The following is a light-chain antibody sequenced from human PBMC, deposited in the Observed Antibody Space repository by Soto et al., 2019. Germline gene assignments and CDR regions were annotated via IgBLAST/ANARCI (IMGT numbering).Light chain of an antibody. Sequence: QAVVTQEPSLTVSPGGTVTLTCASSTGAVTSGYYPNWFQQKPGQEPRALIYSTSNTQSWTPARFSGSLLGGKGALTLSGVHPEDEAEYYCLLFYGGAWVFGGGTKLTVL. J-gene: IGLJ3*02. CDR2: STS. CDR1: TGAVTSGYY. CDR3: LLFYGGAWV. V-gene: IGLV7-43*01.